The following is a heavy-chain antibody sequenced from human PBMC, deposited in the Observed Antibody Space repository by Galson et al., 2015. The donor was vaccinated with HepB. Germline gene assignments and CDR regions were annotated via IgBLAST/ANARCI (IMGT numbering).Heavy chain of an antibody. V-gene: IGHV1-69*04. D-gene: IGHD3-10*01. CDR2: IIPILGIA. Sequence: SVKVSCKASGGTFSSYAISWVRQAPGQGLEWMGRIIPILGIANYAQRFQGRVTITADKSTTTAYMELSSLRSEDTAVYYCARVPHYYGSGGLHYWGQGTLVIVSS. CDR3: ARVPHYYGSGGLHY. J-gene: IGHJ4*02. CDR1: GGTFSSYA.